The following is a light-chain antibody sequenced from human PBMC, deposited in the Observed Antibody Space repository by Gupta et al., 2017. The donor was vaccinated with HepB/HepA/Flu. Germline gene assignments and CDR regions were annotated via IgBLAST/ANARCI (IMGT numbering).Light chain of an antibody. CDR1: QGISNY. V-gene: IGKV1-27*01. CDR2: GAS. CDR3: QNYNCAPPWT. J-gene: IGKJ1*01. Sequence: DIQMTQSPSSLSASVGDRVTITCRASQGISNYLAWYQQKPGKTPKLLISGASTLQSGVPSRFSGSGSGTDFTLTISSLQTEDVATYYCQNYNCAPPWTFGQGTKVEIK.